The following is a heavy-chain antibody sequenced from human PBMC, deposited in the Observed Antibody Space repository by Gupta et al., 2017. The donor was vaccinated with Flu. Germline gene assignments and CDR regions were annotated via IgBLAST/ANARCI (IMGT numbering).Heavy chain of an antibody. CDR3: ARGSTSWYSVN. CDR2: IIPIFGTA. D-gene: IGHD2-21*01. Sequence: GSFSNYAINWVRQAPGQGLEWMGGIIPIFGTAKYAQKFQGRVTIIADESTSTAYMELSSLRSEDTAVYYCARGSTSWYSVNWGQGTLVTVSS. J-gene: IGHJ4*02. CDR1: GSFSNYA. V-gene: IGHV1-69*01.